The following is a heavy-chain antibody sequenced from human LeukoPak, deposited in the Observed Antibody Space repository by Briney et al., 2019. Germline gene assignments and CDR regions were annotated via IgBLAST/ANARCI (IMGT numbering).Heavy chain of an antibody. D-gene: IGHD3-10*01. CDR2: ISVSGGST. V-gene: IGHV3-23*01. J-gene: IGHJ4*02. CDR3: AKDRTSGSPGPNW. Sequence: GGSLRLSCAASGFTFSSYAMSWVRQAPGKGLEWVSVISVSGGSTYYADSVKGRFTISRDNSKNTLYLQINGLRAEDTAVYYCAKDRTSGSPGPNWWGQGTLVTVSS. CDR1: GFTFSSYA.